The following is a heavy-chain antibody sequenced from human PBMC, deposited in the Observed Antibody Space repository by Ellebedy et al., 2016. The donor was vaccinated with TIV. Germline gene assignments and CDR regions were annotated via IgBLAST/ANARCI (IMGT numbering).Heavy chain of an antibody. J-gene: IGHJ4*02. V-gene: IGHV1-3*01. CDR3: ARGYSYEFDY. CDR1: GYIFTTYA. Sequence: AASVKASCKTSGYIFTTYAMHWVRQSSGQSLEWMGWINLGIGDTKYSQNFQGRLTITSDASASTVYMELSSLRSGDTDVYFWARGYSYEFDYWGQGTLVTVSS. D-gene: IGHD5-18*01. CDR2: INLGIGDT.